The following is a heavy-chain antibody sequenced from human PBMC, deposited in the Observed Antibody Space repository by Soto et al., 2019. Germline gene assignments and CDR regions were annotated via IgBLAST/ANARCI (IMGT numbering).Heavy chain of an antibody. CDR3: ARVSRTLSRNWGPYFDY. Sequence: QVQLVQSGAEVKKPGASVKVSCKASGYTFTSYGISWVRQAPGQGLEWMGWISAYNGNTNYAQKLQGRVTMTTDTSTSTAYMELRSLRSDDTAMYYCARVSRTLSRNWGPYFDYWGQGTLVTVSS. CDR2: ISAYNGNT. D-gene: IGHD7-27*01. J-gene: IGHJ4*02. CDR1: GYTFTSYG. V-gene: IGHV1-18*01.